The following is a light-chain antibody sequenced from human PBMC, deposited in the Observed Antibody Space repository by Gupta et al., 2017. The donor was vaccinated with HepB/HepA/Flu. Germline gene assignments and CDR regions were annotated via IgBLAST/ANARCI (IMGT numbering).Light chain of an antibody. CDR2: AAS. CDR1: QGISDH. J-gene: IGKJ2*02. V-gene: IGKV1-17*01. CDR3: RQDDNSPCT. Sequence: DIQMTQSPSSLSASVGDRVTITCRASQGISDHLGWYQQKPGKAPKGLIFAASSLKRGVSSRFSGSGSGTEFSLTISSLQPEDFAKYYCRQDDNSPCTFGQGTKVEIK.